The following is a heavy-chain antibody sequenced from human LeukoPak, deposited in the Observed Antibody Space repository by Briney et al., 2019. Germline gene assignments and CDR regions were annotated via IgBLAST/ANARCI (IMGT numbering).Heavy chain of an antibody. CDR1: GFTFSSYS. Sequence: GGSLRLSCAASGFTFSSYSMNWVRQAPGKGLEWVSSISSSSSYIYYADSVKGRFSISRDNAKNSLYLQMNSLRAEDTAVYYCARDVATIKTGIAVAGRVDYWGQGTLVTVSS. J-gene: IGHJ4*02. V-gene: IGHV3-21*01. CDR3: ARDVATIKTGIAVAGRVDY. D-gene: IGHD6-19*01. CDR2: ISSSSSYI.